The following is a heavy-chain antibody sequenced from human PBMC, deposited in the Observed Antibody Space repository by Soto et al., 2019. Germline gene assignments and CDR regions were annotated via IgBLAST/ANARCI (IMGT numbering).Heavy chain of an antibody. CDR2: ISYDGSNK. J-gene: IGHJ4*02. CDR1: GFTFSSYG. Sequence: GGSLRLSCAASGFTFSSYGMHWVRQAPGKGLEWVAVISYDGSNKYYADSVKGRFTISRDNSKNTLYLQMNSLRAEDTAVYYCAKDLSTSLYGSGSYAFDYWGQGTLVTVSS. CDR3: AKDLSTSLYGSGSYAFDY. D-gene: IGHD3-10*01. V-gene: IGHV3-30*18.